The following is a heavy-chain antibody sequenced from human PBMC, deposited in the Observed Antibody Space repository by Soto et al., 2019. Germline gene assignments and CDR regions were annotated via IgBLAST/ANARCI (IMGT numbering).Heavy chain of an antibody. V-gene: IGHV4-4*02. J-gene: IGHJ6*02. Sequence: SETLSLTCAVSSGSIDNVYWWSWVRQSPGKGLEWIGGISHNGGTNYNPSLKSRVTISVDTSKNQFSLKLSSVTAADTAVYYCARTSAAAGAMDVWGQGTTVTVSS. CDR2: ISHNGGT. CDR3: ARTSAAAGAMDV. D-gene: IGHD6-13*01. CDR1: SGSIDNVYW.